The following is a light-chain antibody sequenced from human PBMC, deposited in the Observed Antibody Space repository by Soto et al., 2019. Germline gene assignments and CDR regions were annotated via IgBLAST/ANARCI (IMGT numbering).Light chain of an antibody. CDR3: ATWDNSLKSGL. Sequence: QSVLTQPPSVSAAPGQKVTISCSGSTSNIGNSYVAWYQQLPGAAPKLLISNNNERPSGIPDRFSGSKSGTSATLDITGLQTGDEADYYCATWDNSLKSGLFGGGTKLTVL. CDR1: TSNIGNSY. V-gene: IGLV1-51*01. CDR2: NNN. J-gene: IGLJ2*01.